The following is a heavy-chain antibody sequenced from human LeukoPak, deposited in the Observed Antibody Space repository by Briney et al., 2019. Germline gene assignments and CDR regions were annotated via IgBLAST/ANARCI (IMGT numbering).Heavy chain of an antibody. J-gene: IGHJ4*02. V-gene: IGHV3-74*01. D-gene: IGHD3-22*01. CDR2: ISSDGRST. Sequence: PGGSLRLSCAASGFTFTNYWMHWVRQAPGKGLVWVSRISSDGRSTNYADSVKGRFTISRDNAKNTLYLQMNSLRAEDTAVYYCAKLNSYDSRRLDHWGQGTLVTVSS. CDR3: AKLNSYDSRRLDH. CDR1: GFTFTNYW.